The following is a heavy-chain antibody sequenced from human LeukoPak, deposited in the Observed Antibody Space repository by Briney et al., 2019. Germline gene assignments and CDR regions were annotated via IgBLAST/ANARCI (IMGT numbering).Heavy chain of an antibody. J-gene: IGHJ4*02. CDR1: GDSFSSYH. V-gene: IGHV4-59*13. CDR3: ARVGRGDHSWGSYYCDH. CDR2: ISSSGST. D-gene: IGHD3-16*01. Sequence: PSGTLSLTCTVSGDSFSSYHWSWLRQPPGKGLEWIGYISSSGSTSYNPSLKSRVTMSVDTSKNQFSLKLRSVTAADTAVYYCARVGRGDHSWGSYYCDHWGQGTLVSVSS.